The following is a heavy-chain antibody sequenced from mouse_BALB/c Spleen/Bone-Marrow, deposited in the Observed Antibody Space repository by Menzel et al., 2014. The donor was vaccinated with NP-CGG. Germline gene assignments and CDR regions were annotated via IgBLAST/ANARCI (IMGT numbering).Heavy chain of an antibody. D-gene: IGHD2-1*01. CDR2: INPSNGRT. Sequence: QVQLKQSGAELVKPGASEKLSCKASGYTFTSYWMHWVKQRPGQGLAWIGEINPSNGRTNYNEKFKSKATLTVDKSSSTGYMQLSSLTSEDSAVYYCARCYYGNYFDYWGQGTTLTVSS. CDR1: GYTFTSYW. J-gene: IGHJ2*01. V-gene: IGHV1S81*02. CDR3: ARCYYGNYFDY.